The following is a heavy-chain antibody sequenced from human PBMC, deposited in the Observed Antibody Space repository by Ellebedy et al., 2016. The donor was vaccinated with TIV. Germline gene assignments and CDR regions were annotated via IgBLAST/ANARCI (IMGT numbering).Heavy chain of an antibody. CDR2: IRSDGSNK. Sequence: GESLKISCVASGFSFSTYGMHWVRQAPGKGLEWVAFIRSDGSNKYYADSVKGRFTISRDNSKNTLDLQMNRLRAEDTAMYYGTRGTNSPPGAVAGTGFDCWGQGTLVTVSS. J-gene: IGHJ4*02. V-gene: IGHV3-30*02. D-gene: IGHD6-19*01. CDR3: TRGTNSPPGAVAGTGFDC. CDR1: GFSFSTYG.